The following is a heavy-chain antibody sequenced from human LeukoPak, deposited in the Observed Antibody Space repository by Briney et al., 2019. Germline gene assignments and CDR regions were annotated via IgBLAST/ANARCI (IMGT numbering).Heavy chain of an antibody. V-gene: IGHV3-7*01. CDR3: ARPLMYYYGSETYFWFDP. J-gene: IGHJ5*02. CDR2: IKQDGSEQ. Sequence: GGSLRLSCAASGFTFSSYGMHWVRQAPGKGLEWVANIKQDGSEQYYVDSVKGRFTISRDNAKNSLSLQMNSLRAEDTAVYYCARPLMYYYGSETYFWFDPWGQGTLVTVSS. CDR1: GFTFSSYG. D-gene: IGHD3-10*01.